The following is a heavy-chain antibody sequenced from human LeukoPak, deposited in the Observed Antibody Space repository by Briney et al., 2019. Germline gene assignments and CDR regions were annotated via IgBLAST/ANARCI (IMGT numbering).Heavy chain of an antibody. Sequence: GGSLRLSCAASGFTFSDYYMSWIRQAPGKGLEWVSYISSSGSTIYYADSVKGRFTISRDNAKNSLYLQMNSLRAEDTAVYYCATTGDYYYYYMDVWGKGTTVTVSS. CDR1: GFTFSDYY. CDR2: ISSSGSTI. V-gene: IGHV3-11*01. J-gene: IGHJ6*03. CDR3: ATTGDYYYYYMDV. D-gene: IGHD4-11*01.